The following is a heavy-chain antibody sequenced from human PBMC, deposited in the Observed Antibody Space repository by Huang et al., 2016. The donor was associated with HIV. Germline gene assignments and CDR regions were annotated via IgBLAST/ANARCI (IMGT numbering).Heavy chain of an antibody. Sequence: EVQPVESGGGLVKPGGSLRLSCEATGFRFSSYSMNWVRQAPGKGREWCASITAGSSFMHYADSLKCRFTVSRDNGKNALYLQIDNLRAEDTAIYYCARLGYHNDGRGFSNAFDIWGPGTVVTVFS. CDR1: GFRFSSYS. CDR2: ITAGSSFM. CDR3: ARLGYHNDGRGFSNAFDI. J-gene: IGHJ3*02. D-gene: IGHD3-22*01. V-gene: IGHV3-21*06.